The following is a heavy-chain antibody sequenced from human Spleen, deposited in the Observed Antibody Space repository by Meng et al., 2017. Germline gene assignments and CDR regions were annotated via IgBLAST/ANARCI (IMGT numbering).Heavy chain of an antibody. J-gene: IGHJ2*01. D-gene: IGHD3-10*01. CDR3: ARDSDIKDYYGSGRRYWYFDL. Sequence: GESLKISCAASGFTFSSYSMNWVRQAPGKGLEWVANIKQDGSEKYYVDSVKGRFTISRDNAKNSLYLQMNSLRAEDTAVYYCARDSDIKDYYGSGRRYWYFDLWGRGTLVTVSS. CDR1: GFTFSSYS. CDR2: IKQDGSEK. V-gene: IGHV3-7*01.